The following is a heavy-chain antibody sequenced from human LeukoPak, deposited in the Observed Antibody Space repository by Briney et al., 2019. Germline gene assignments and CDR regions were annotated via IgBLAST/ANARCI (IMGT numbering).Heavy chain of an antibody. Sequence: GGSLRLSCAASGFTFSSYAMSWVRQAPGKGLEWVAVLAFDANNEYFADSMKGRFTISRDNSKNTLYLQMNSLRGEDTALYYCARGRYRGNREDAFDIWGQGTMVTVSP. J-gene: IGHJ3*02. D-gene: IGHD2-2*02. CDR1: GFTFSSYA. CDR3: ARGRYRGNREDAFDI. V-gene: IGHV3-33*08. CDR2: LAFDANNE.